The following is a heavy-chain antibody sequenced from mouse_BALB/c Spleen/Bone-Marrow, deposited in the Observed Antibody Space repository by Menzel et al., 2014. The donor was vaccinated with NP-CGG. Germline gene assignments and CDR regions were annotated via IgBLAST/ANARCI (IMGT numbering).Heavy chain of an antibody. D-gene: IGHD2-4*01. Sequence: MHWVKQRPEQGLAWIGRIDPANGNAKYDPKFQGKATITADTSSNTAYLQLSSLTSEDTAVYYCAGLRPRFEFAYWGQGTLVTVSA. CDR3: AGLRPRFEFAY. J-gene: IGHJ3*01. CDR2: IDPANGNA. V-gene: IGHV14-3*02.